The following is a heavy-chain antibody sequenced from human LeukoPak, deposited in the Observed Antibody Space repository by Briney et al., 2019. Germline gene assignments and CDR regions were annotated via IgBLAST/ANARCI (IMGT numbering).Heavy chain of an antibody. Sequence: GGSLRLSCAASGFTFSSYGMSWVRQAPGKGLEWVSAISGSGGSTYYADSVKGRFTISRDNSKNTLYLQMNSLRAEDTAVYYCAKGSRSWTHFDYWGQGTLVTVSS. CDR2: ISGSGGST. J-gene: IGHJ4*02. D-gene: IGHD6-13*01. CDR1: GFTFSSYG. CDR3: AKGSRSWTHFDY. V-gene: IGHV3-23*01.